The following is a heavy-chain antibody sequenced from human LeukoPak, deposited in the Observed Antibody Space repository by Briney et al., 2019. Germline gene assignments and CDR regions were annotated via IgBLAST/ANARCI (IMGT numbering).Heavy chain of an antibody. V-gene: IGHV1-69*13. CDR1: GGTFSSYA. CDR2: IIPIFGTA. CDR3: ATEAPLTIAAAGAEYFQH. D-gene: IGHD6-13*01. J-gene: IGHJ1*01. Sequence: SVKVSCKASGGTFSSYAISWVRQAPGQGLEWMGGIIPIFGTANYAQKFQGRVTITADESTSTAYMELSSLRSEDTAVYYCATEAPLTIAAAGAEYFQHWGQGTLVTVSS.